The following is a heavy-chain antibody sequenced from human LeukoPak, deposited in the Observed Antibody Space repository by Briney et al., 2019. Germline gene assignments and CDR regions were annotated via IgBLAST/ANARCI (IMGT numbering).Heavy chain of an antibody. CDR3: ARVCCYYDSGSRLSWFDP. Sequence: SETLSLTCTVSGGSISSGDYYWSWIRQPPGKGLEWIGYIYYSGSTYYNPSLKSRVTISVDTSKNQFSLKLSSVTAADTAVYYCARVCCYYDSGSRLSWFDPWGPGTLVIVSS. J-gene: IGHJ5*02. V-gene: IGHV4-30-4*01. D-gene: IGHD3-10*01. CDR1: GGSISSGDYY. CDR2: IYYSGST.